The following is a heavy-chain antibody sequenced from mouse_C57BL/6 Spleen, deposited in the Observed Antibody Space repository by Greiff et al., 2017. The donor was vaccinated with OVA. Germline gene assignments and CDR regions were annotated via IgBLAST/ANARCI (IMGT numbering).Heavy chain of an antibody. CDR1: GYTFTDYY. Sequence: VQLQQSGPELVKPGASVKISCKASGYTFTDYYMNWVKQSHGKSLEWIGDINPNNGGTSYNQKFKGKATLTVDKSSSTAYMELRSLTSEDSAVYYCARYGDCVGYYFDYWGQGTTLTVSS. CDR2: INPNNGGT. V-gene: IGHV1-26*01. D-gene: IGHD2-13*01. CDR3: ARYGDCVGYYFDY. J-gene: IGHJ2*01.